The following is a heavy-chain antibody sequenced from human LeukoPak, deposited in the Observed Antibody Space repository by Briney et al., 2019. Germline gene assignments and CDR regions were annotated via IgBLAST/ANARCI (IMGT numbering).Heavy chain of an antibody. D-gene: IGHD6-19*01. CDR3: ARDGSGWYKLDY. CDR2: IKQDGSEK. CDR1: GFTFSSYW. Sequence: PGGSLRLSCATSGFTFSSYWMSWVRQAPGKGLEWVANIKQDGSEKHYVDSVKGRFTISRDNAKNSLYLQMNSLRAEDTAVYYCARDGSGWYKLDYWGQGTLVTVSS. J-gene: IGHJ4*02. V-gene: IGHV3-7*03.